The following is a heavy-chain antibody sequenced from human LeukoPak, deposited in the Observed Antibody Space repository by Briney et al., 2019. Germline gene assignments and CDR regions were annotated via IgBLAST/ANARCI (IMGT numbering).Heavy chain of an antibody. CDR3: AKAYSGSYFFDY. V-gene: IGHV3-23*01. D-gene: IGHD1-26*01. Sequence: AGGSLRLSCAASGFTFSSYAMSWVRQAPGKGLEWVSAISGSGGSTYYADSVKGRFTISRDNSKNTLYLQMNSQRAEDTAVYYCAKAYSGSYFFDYWGQGTLVTVSS. CDR2: ISGSGGST. CDR1: GFTFSSYA. J-gene: IGHJ4*02.